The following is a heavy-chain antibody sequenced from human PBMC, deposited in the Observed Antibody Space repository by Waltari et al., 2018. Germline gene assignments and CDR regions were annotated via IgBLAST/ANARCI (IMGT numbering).Heavy chain of an antibody. CDR1: GGSISSGGYS. CDR2: IYHSGIT. D-gene: IGHD4-17*01. CDR3: ARGTTVSPRAPPRMDAFDI. Sequence: QLQLQESDSGLVKPSQTLSLTCAVSGGSISSGGYSWSWIRQPPGKGLEWIGYIYHSGITYYNPSLKSRVTISVDRSKNQFSLKLSSVTAADTAVYYCARGTTVSPRAPPRMDAFDIWGQGTMVTVSS. J-gene: IGHJ3*02. V-gene: IGHV4-30-2*01.